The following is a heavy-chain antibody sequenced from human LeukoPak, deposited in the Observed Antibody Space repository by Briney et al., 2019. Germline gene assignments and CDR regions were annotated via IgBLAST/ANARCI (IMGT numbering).Heavy chain of an antibody. Sequence: PGGSLRLSCAASGFTFSTYWMHWVRQAPGKGLVWVSRINSDGSGTGFADSLNGRFTISRDNAKNILYLQMNSLRAEDTVVYYCVREFYSALWDWGQGTLVTVSS. J-gene: IGHJ4*02. D-gene: IGHD2-21*01. CDR2: INSDGSGT. V-gene: IGHV3-74*01. CDR3: VREFYSALWD. CDR1: GFTFSTYW.